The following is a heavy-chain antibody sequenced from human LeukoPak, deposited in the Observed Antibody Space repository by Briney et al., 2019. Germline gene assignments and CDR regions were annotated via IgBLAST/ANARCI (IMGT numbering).Heavy chain of an antibody. J-gene: IGHJ4*02. CDR2: LSGSGGDT. CDR3: AKGGGYCSGGSCYRGYYFDY. V-gene: IGHV3-23*01. D-gene: IGHD2-15*01. Sequence: GGSLRLSCVASGFTFGHNAMAWVRQAPGKRLEWVSALSGSGGDTFYADSVKGRFTISRDNSKNTLYLQMNSLRAEDTAAYYCAKGGGYCSGGSCYRGYYFDYWGQGTLVTVSS. CDR1: GFTFGHNA.